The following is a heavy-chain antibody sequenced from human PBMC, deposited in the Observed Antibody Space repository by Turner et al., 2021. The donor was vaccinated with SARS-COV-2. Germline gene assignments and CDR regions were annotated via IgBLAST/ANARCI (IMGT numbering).Heavy chain of an antibody. Sequence: QVQLVESGGGVVQPGRSLRLSCAASGFTFSDFAMHWVRQAPGKGLEWVALRSYDGSNQYYADSVKGRFTISRDDSKNTLYLQMNSLSAEDTAVYHCARERRGYYAEYWGQGSLVTVSS. CDR3: ARERRGYYAEY. D-gene: IGHD3-3*01. CDR2: RSYDGSNQ. V-gene: IGHV3-30-3*01. CDR1: GFTFSDFA. J-gene: IGHJ4*02.